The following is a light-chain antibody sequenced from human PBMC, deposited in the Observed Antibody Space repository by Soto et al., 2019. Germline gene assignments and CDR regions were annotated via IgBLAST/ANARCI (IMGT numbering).Light chain of an antibody. J-gene: IGKJ5*01. CDR2: GAS. CDR1: QSVSSN. V-gene: IGKV3D-15*01. Sequence: EIVMTQSPATLSVSPGERATLSCRASQSVSSNLAWYQQKPGQAPRLLIYGASSRATGIPDRFSGSGSETDFTLIIRRLEPEDSALYYCQHYQGGHPIAFGQGTRLEIK. CDR3: QHYQGGHPIA.